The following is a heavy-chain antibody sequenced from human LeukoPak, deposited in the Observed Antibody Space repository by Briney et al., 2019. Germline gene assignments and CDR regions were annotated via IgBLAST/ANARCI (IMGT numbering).Heavy chain of an antibody. CDR2: IYNDGIT. J-gene: IGHJ4*02. D-gene: IGHD1-1*01. CDR3: ARDYRNGAIDY. CDR1: GFTVSSNC. Sequence: PGGSLRLSCVASGFTVSSNCMSWVRQAPGKGVEWVSIIYNDGITFYADSVKGRFTISRDNYKNTLYLQMDSLSAEDTAVYYCARDYRNGAIDYWGQGTLVTVSS. V-gene: IGHV3-53*01.